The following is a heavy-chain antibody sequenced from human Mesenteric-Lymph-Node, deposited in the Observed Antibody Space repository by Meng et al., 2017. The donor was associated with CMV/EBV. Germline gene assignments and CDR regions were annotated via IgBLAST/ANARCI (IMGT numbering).Heavy chain of an antibody. CDR2: IYYSGST. D-gene: IGHD3-3*01. CDR1: GGSISSSSYY. J-gene: IGHJ3*02. Sequence: SETLSLTCTVSGGSISSSSYYWGWIRQPPGKGLEWIGSIYYSGSTYYNPSLKSRVTISVDTSKNQFSLKLSSVTAADTAVYYCARVTYDFWSGPRAFDIWGQGTMVTVSS. V-gene: IGHV4-39*07. CDR3: ARVTYDFWSGPRAFDI.